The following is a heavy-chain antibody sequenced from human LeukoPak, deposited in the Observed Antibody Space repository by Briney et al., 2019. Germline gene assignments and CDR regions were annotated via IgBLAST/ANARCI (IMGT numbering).Heavy chain of an antibody. CDR2: IYYTGTT. Sequence: PSETLSLTCSVSGGSISSHYCSWIRQPPGKELEWIGYIYYTGTTNYKPSLKSRVTISVDTSKNQFSLNLTSVTAADTAVYYCARAYSSSHGRPFDYWGQGTLVTVSS. CDR3: ARAYSSSHGRPFDY. CDR1: GGSISSHY. J-gene: IGHJ4*02. V-gene: IGHV4-59*11. D-gene: IGHD6-6*01.